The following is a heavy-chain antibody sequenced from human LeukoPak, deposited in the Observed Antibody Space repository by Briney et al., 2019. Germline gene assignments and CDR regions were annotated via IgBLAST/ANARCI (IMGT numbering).Heavy chain of an antibody. Sequence: GSLRLSCAASGFTFSSYSMNWVRQAPGKGLEWVSSISSSSRYIYYADSVKGRFTISRDNAKNSLYLQMNSLRAEETAVYYCARSAIAVAAHWYWFDPWGQGTLVTVSS. CDR1: GFTFSSYS. CDR2: ISSSSRYI. CDR3: ARSAIAVAAHWYWFDP. J-gene: IGHJ5*02. V-gene: IGHV3-21*01. D-gene: IGHD6-19*01.